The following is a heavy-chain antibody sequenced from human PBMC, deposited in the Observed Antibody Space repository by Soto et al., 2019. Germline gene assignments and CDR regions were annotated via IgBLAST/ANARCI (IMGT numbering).Heavy chain of an antibody. J-gene: IGHJ4*02. CDR2: ISPNNDAT. V-gene: IGHV1-2*02. CDR1: GYTFTGYY. Sequence: ASVKVSCKASGYTFTGYYIHWVRQAPGQGLEWMGWISPNNDATNHTQKFQGGVTMTRDTSINTAYMELSRLRSDDTAVYYCARHNNSLDYWGQGTLVTVSS. CDR3: ARHNNSLDY. D-gene: IGHD1-20*01.